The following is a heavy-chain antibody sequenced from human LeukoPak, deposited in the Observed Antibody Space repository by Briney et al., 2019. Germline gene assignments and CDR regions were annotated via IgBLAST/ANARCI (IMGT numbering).Heavy chain of an antibody. CDR1: GFTFSSYG. CDR2: IWYDGSNK. J-gene: IGHJ6*02. V-gene: IGHV3-33*01. Sequence: GGSLRLSCAASGFTFSSYGMHWVRQAPGKGLEWVAVIWYDGSNKYYADSVKGRFTISRDNSKNTLYLQMNSLRAEDTAMYYCARDLSQLVVVAATLPYYYYGMDVGGQGTTVTVSS. CDR3: ARDLSQLVVVAATLPYYYYGMDV. D-gene: IGHD2-15*01.